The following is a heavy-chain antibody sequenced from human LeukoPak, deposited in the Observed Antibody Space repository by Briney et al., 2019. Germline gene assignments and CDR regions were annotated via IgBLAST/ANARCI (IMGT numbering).Heavy chain of an antibody. CDR3: AKDYRACSGGNCRPFYFDY. CDR2: ISSSSSTI. CDR1: GFTFSSYS. Sequence: GGSLRLSCAASGFTFSSYSMNWVRQAPGKGLEWVSYISSSSSTIYYADSVKGRFTISRDNAKNSLYLQMNGLRAEDTALYYCAKDYRACSGGNCRPFYFDYWGQGTLVTVSS. V-gene: IGHV3-48*04. J-gene: IGHJ4*02. D-gene: IGHD2-15*01.